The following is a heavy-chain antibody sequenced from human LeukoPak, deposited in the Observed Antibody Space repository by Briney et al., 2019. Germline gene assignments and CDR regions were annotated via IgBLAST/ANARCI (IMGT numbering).Heavy chain of an antibody. V-gene: IGHV5-51*01. J-gene: IGHJ4*02. D-gene: IGHD2-2*01. Sequence: GEALQISFKGAGYRFTSYWIGWVRPMPGKGLGWMGIIYPGDSDTRYSPSFQGQVTISADKSISTAYLQWSSLKASDTAMYYCARLLGPYCSSTSCYEYFDYWGQGTLVTVSS. CDR1: GYRFTSYW. CDR2: IYPGDSDT. CDR3: ARLLGPYCSSTSCYEYFDY.